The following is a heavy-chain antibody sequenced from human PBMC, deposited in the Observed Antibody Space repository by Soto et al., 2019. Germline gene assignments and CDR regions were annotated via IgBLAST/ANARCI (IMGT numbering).Heavy chain of an antibody. V-gene: IGHV3-30*04. J-gene: IGHJ6*02. CDR3: ARLPGPLVSVLYIYPLDARESPSDVDI. CDR2: ISFDGSNK. CDR1: GFTFSNYP. D-gene: IGHD2-21*02. Sequence: QMQLVQSGGGVVQPGRSLRLSCAASGFTFSNYPMHWVRQAPGKGLEWVAVISFDGSNKFYADSVKGRFTISKDNSQNTRCLPMNDLRHEDTAVYYCARLPGPLVSVLYIYPLDARESPSDVDIWGQGTTVTVSS.